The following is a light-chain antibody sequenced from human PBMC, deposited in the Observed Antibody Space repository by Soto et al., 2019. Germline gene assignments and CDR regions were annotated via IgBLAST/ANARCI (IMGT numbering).Light chain of an antibody. CDR2: GAS. CDR3: QQYNNWRVT. V-gene: IGKV3-20*01. CDR1: QSVSNNY. J-gene: IGKJ1*01. Sequence: ESVLTQSTGTLSLSPGERATLSCRAIQSVSNNYLAWYQQKPGQAPRLLIYGASNRATGIPDRFSGSGSGTDFTLTISRLEPEDFAVYYCQQYNNWRVTFGQGTKVDIK.